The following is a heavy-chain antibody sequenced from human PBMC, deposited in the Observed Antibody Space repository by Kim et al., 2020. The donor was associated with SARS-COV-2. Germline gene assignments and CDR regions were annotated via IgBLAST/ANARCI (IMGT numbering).Heavy chain of an antibody. Sequence: DSVKGRFTISRDNSKNTLYLQMNSLRAEDTAVYYCAPRGQSGIAVAGTLDWGQGTLVTVSS. V-gene: IGHV3-23*01. D-gene: IGHD6-19*01. J-gene: IGHJ4*02. CDR3: APRGQSGIAVAGTLD.